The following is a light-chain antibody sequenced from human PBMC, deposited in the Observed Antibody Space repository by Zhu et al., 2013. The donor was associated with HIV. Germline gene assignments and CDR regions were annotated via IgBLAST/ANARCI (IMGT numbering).Light chain of an antibody. CDR2: GAS. V-gene: IGKV3-11*01. Sequence: EIVLTQSPATLSLSPGERATLSCRASQSVSSYLAWYQQKPGQAPRLLIYGASTRATGNPARFSGSGSGTDFTLTISGLQSEDFAVYYCQQRSNWPPGATFGQGTRLAIK. CDR3: QQRSNWPPGAT. CDR1: QSVSSY. J-gene: IGKJ1*01.